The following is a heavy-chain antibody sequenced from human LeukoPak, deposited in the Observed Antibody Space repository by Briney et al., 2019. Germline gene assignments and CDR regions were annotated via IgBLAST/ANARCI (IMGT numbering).Heavy chain of an antibody. Sequence: SETLSLTCTVSGGSISSYYWSWIRQPPGKGLEWIGYIYYSGSTNYNPSLKSRVTISVDTSKNQFSLKLSSVTAADTAVYYCARSRYYDILTGYYRGLDFDYWGQGTLVTVSS. D-gene: IGHD3-9*01. V-gene: IGHV4-59*01. J-gene: IGHJ4*02. CDR3: ARSRYYDILTGYYRGLDFDY. CDR1: GGSISSYY. CDR2: IYYSGST.